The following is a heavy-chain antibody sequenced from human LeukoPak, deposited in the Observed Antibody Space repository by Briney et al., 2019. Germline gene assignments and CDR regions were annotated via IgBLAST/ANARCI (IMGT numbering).Heavy chain of an antibody. CDR3: ARAGYAYESSGSYRTLYFDS. J-gene: IGHJ4*02. Sequence: GGSPRLSCAASGLTVSDNYMGWVRQTPGKGLEWVSVIYVGGGTYYVESVKGRFTISRDNSMNALYLQMNSLRAEDTAVYYCARAGYAYESSGSYRTLYFDSWGQGTLVTVSS. D-gene: IGHD3-22*01. CDR1: GLTVSDNY. CDR2: IYVGGGT. V-gene: IGHV3-53*01.